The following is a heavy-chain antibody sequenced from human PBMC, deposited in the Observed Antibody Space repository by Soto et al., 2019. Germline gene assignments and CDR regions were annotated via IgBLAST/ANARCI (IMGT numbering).Heavy chain of an antibody. D-gene: IGHD3-9*01. CDR2: ISGSGGST. CDR1: GFPFSSYA. Sequence: GGSLRLSCAASGFPFSSYAMSWVRQAPGKGLEWVSAISGSGGSTYYADSVKGRFTISRDNSKNTLYLQMNSLRAEDTAVYYCAKSYDILTGYYLSYFDYWGQGTLVTVSS. J-gene: IGHJ4*02. V-gene: IGHV3-23*01. CDR3: AKSYDILTGYYLSYFDY.